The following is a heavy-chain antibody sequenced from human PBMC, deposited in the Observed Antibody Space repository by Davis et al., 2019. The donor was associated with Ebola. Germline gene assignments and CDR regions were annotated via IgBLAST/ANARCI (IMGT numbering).Heavy chain of an antibody. V-gene: IGHV1-18*01. CDR3: ARDPKYSGSYYYYYGMGI. Sequence: AASVKVSCKASGGTFSSYAISWVRQAPGQGLEWMGWISAYNGNTNYAQKLQGRVTMTTDTSTSTAYMELRSLRSDDTAVYYCARDPKYSGSYYYYYGMGIWGQGTTVTVSS. D-gene: IGHD1-26*01. CDR1: GGTFSSYA. CDR2: ISAYNGNT. J-gene: IGHJ6*02.